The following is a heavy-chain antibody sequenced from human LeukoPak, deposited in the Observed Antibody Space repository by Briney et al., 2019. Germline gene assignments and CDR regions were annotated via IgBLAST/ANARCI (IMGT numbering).Heavy chain of an antibody. CDR3: TRGGIYSQGFDY. CDR2: ISTTSDYI. D-gene: IGHD6-13*01. Sequence: GGSLRLSCAASGFTFSGYSMNWVRQAPGKGLEWVSSISTTSDYIHYADSLKGRVAISRDNARNSLYLQMNSLRAEDTAVYCCTRGGIYSQGFDYWGQGSLVTVSS. V-gene: IGHV3-21*01. J-gene: IGHJ4*02. CDR1: GFTFSGYS.